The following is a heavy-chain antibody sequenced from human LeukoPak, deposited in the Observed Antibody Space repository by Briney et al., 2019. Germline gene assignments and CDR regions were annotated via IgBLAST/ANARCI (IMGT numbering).Heavy chain of an antibody. CDR3: AKDKVWFGELFSDY. CDR2: ISGSTGGT. Sequence: GGSLRLFCAASGFTFSSYAMSWVRQAPGKGLEWVSGISGSTGGTYYADSVKGRFTISRDNSKNTLYLQMNSLRAEDTAVYYCAKDKVWFGELFSDYWGQGTLVTVSS. V-gene: IGHV3-23*01. J-gene: IGHJ4*02. CDR1: GFTFSSYA. D-gene: IGHD3-10*01.